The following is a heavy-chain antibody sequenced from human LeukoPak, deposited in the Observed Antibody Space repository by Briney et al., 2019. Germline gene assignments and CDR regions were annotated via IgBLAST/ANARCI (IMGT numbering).Heavy chain of an antibody. D-gene: IGHD2-2*03. Sequence: PSETLSLTCTVSGGSISSGSYYWSWIRQPAGKGLEWIGRIYTSGSTNYNPSLKGRVTISVDTSKNQFSLKLSSVTAADTAVYYCVRAPKDGYCSSTSCYGGYMDVWGKGTTVTVSS. J-gene: IGHJ6*03. CDR1: GGSISSGSYY. CDR2: IYTSGST. CDR3: VRAPKDGYCSSTSCYGGYMDV. V-gene: IGHV4-61*02.